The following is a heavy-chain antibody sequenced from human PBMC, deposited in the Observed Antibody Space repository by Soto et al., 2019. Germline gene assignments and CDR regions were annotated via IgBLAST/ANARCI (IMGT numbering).Heavy chain of an antibody. V-gene: IGHV4-59*02. Sequence: SETLSLTCTVSGGSVSSYYWSWIRQPPGKGLEWIGYIYYSGSTNYNPSLKSRVTISVDTSKNQFSLKLSSVTAADTAVYYCARDLDSCGGDCIWFDPWGLVTLVTVS. J-gene: IGHJ5*02. CDR2: IYYSGST. D-gene: IGHD2-21*02. CDR3: ARDLDSCGGDCIWFDP. CDR1: GGSVSSYY.